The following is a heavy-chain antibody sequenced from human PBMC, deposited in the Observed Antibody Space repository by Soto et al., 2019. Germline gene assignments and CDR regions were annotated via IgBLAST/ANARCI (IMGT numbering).Heavy chain of an antibody. CDR2: IYYSGST. D-gene: IGHD3-10*01. CDR3: ARVCRIWFGEFDY. CDR1: GGSISSGDYY. J-gene: IGHJ4*02. V-gene: IGHV4-30-4*01. Sequence: LPLTCTVSGGSISSGDYYWSWIRHPPGKGLEWIGYIYYSGSTYYNPSLKSRVTISVDTSKNQFSLKLSSVTAADTAVYYCARVCRIWFGEFDYWGQGTLVTVSS.